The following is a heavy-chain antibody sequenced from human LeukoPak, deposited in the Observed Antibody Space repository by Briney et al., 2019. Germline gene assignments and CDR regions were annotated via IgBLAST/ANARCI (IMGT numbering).Heavy chain of an antibody. CDR1: GFTFSSYA. Sequence: GGSLRLSCAASGFTFSSYAMICLPHAPGEGLEGGSAIRGSGGSTYYADSVKGRFTISRDNSKNTLYLQMNSLRAEDTAVYYCAKELPVPLYDAFDIWGQGTMVTVSS. CDR2: IRGSGGST. D-gene: IGHD5-18*01. V-gene: IGHV3-23*01. J-gene: IGHJ3*02. CDR3: AKELPVPLYDAFDI.